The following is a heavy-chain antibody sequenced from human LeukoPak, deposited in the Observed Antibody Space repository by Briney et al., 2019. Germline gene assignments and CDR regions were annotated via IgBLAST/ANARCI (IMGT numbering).Heavy chain of an antibody. J-gene: IGHJ4*02. CDR1: GGSISSYY. CDR2: IYYTGST. V-gene: IGHV4-59*01. CDR3: ARVGYYDSSGYLDY. D-gene: IGHD3-22*01. Sequence: SETLSLTCTVSGGSISSYYWSWIRQPPGKGLEWIGYIYYTGSTKYNPSLQSRVTISVDTSENQFSLNLYSVTAAGTAVYYCARVGYYDSSGYLDYWGQGTQVTVSS.